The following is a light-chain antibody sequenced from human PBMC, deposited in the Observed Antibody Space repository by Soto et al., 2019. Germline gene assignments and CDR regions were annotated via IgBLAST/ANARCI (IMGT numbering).Light chain of an antibody. Sequence: SLAQPRYASGSPGQSLTISCTRTRSDVGGHNYVSWYQQYPGKAPRLLLSSVSKRPSGVPDRFSGSKSGNTASLTISGLQAEDEADYYCCSYAGSYTYVFGTGTKVTVL. CDR2: SVS. CDR1: RSDVGGHNY. CDR3: CSYAGSYTYV. V-gene: IGLV2-11*01. J-gene: IGLJ1*01.